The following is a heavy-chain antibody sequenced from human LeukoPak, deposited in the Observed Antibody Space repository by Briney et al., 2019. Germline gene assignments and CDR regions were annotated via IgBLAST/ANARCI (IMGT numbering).Heavy chain of an antibody. CDR2: INHSGST. V-gene: IGHV4-34*01. CDR1: GGSFSGYY. CDR3: ARSTDSSGYYYVPLDY. D-gene: IGHD3-22*01. Sequence: SETLSLTCAVYGGSFSGYYWSWIRQPPGKGLEWIGEINHSGSTNYNPSLKSRVTISVDTSKNQFSLKLSSVTAADTAVYYCARSTDSSGYYYVPLDYWGQGTLVTVSS. J-gene: IGHJ4*02.